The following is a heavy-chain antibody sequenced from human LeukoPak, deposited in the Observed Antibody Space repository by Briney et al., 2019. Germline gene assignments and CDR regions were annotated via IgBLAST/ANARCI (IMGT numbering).Heavy chain of an antibody. V-gene: IGHV3-7*01. Sequence: GGSLRLSCAASGFTFSRYWMTWVRQAPGKGLEWVANIKQDGSEKYYVDSVKGRFTISRDNAKNSLYLQMNSLRAEDTAVYYCARDRGYYGSGSYDYWGQGTLVTVSS. CDR1: GFTFSRYW. CDR3: ARDRGYYGSGSYDY. J-gene: IGHJ4*02. CDR2: IKQDGSEK. D-gene: IGHD3-10*01.